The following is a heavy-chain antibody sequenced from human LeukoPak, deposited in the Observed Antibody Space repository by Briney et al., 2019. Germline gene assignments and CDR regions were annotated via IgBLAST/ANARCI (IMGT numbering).Heavy chain of an antibody. J-gene: IGHJ4*02. CDR2: IYYSGST. D-gene: IGHD3-9*01. CDR3: ARSLILTGYFGY. Sequence: KPSETLSLTCTVSACSISSSSYYWGWIRQPPGKGLELIGSIYYSGSTYYNPSLKSRVTISVDTSKNQFSLKLSSVTAADTAVYYCARSLILTGYFGYWGQGTLVTVSS. V-gene: IGHV4-39*01. CDR1: ACSISSSSYY.